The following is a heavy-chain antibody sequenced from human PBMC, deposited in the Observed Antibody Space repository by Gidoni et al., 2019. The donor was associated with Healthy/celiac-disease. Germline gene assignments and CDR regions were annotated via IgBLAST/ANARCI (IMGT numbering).Heavy chain of an antibody. Sequence: QVQLQQSVPGLVKPSQTLSLTCAISGDSVSINRAAWNWIRQSPSRGLELLGRTYYRSKWYNDYAVSVKSRITINPDTSKNQFSLQLNSVTPEDTAVYYCAREDYYDSSGYYYGMDVWGQGTTVTVSS. CDR3: AREDYYDSSGYYYGMDV. CDR2: TYYRSKWYN. J-gene: IGHJ6*02. D-gene: IGHD3-22*01. V-gene: IGHV6-1*01. CDR1: GDSVSINRAA.